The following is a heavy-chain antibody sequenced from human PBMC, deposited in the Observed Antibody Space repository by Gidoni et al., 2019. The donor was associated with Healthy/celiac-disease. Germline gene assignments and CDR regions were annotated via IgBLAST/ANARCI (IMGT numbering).Heavy chain of an antibody. Sequence: EVQLVESGGGLVKPGGSLRLSCAASGFTCRSYSMNWVRQAPGKGLEWVSAISSSSSYIYYADSVKGRFTISRDNAKNSLYLQMNSLRAEDTAVYYCARFSPGDSSSGYYYYMDVWGKGTTVTVSS. CDR2: ISSSSSYI. J-gene: IGHJ6*03. CDR1: GFTCRSYS. CDR3: ARFSPGDSSSGYYYYMDV. V-gene: IGHV3-21*01. D-gene: IGHD6-6*01.